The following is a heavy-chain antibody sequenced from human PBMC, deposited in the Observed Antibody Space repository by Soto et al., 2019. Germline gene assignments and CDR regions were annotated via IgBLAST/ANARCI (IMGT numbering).Heavy chain of an antibody. J-gene: IGHJ5*02. CDR2: INHSGST. CDR3: ARGAPSAMHSSGPYNWFDP. Sequence: QVQLQQWGAGLLKPSETLSLTCAVYGGSFSGYYWSWIRQPPGKGLEWIGEINHSGSTNYNPSLKSRVTISVDTSKNQFSLELSSVTAADTAVYYCARGAPSAMHSSGPYNWFDPWGQGTLVTVSS. V-gene: IGHV4-34*01. CDR1: GGSFSGYY. D-gene: IGHD3-22*01.